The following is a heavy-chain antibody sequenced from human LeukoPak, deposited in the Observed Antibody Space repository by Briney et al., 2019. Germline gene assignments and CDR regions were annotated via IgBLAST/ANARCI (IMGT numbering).Heavy chain of an antibody. CDR3: ARGGRKWLAQNYFDY. CDR2: INPSGGST. Sequence: PVASVKVSCKASGYTFTSYYMHWVRQAPGQGLEWMGIINPSGGSTSYAQKFQGRVTMTRDTSTSTVYMELSSPRSEDTAVYYCARGGRKWLAQNYFDYWGQGTLVTVSS. V-gene: IGHV1-46*01. CDR1: GYTFTSYY. J-gene: IGHJ4*02. D-gene: IGHD6-19*01.